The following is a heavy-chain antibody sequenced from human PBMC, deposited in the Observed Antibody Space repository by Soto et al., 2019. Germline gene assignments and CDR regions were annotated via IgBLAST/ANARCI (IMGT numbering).Heavy chain of an antibody. D-gene: IGHD3-9*01. CDR1: GGSISSSHW. CDR3: ARVVLTITRGAFDA. Sequence: QVQLQESGPGLVKPSGTLSLTCAVSGGSISSSHWWTWVRQSPGKGLEYIGELSHSGSSNSNPSLKTRVTISVDKSKNHFSLTLTSVTAAHTAVYYCARVVLTITRGAFDAWGQGTLVIVSS. V-gene: IGHV4-4*02. CDR2: LSHSGSS. J-gene: IGHJ3*01.